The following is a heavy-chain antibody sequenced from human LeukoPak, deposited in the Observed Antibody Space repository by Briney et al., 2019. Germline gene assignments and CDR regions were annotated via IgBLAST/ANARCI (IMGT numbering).Heavy chain of an antibody. CDR2: INRRGHT. V-gene: IGHV3-43*01. D-gene: IGHD2-21*02. Sequence: GGSLRLSCAASGFTFDRFTIHWVRQTPGKGLEWVSLINRRGHTFYADSLNGRFTISRYNRGNSVFLQMNSLRPEDTALYHCAKEVDCPSDCLFFHSWGQGTLVTVSS. CDR3: AKEVDCPSDCLFFHS. J-gene: IGHJ4*02. CDR1: GFTFDRFT.